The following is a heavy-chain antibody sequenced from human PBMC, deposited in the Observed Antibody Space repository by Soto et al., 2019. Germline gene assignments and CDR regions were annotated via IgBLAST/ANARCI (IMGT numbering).Heavy chain of an antibody. CDR2: INPSGGST. J-gene: IGHJ4*02. V-gene: IGHV1-46*03. Sequence: QVQLVQSGAEVKKPGASVKVSCKASGYTFTSYYMHWVRQAPGQGLEWMGIINPSGGSTSYAQKFQGRVTMTRDTSTSTVYMELSSLRSEDTAVYYCARGWEKDIVVVLGDFDYWGQGTLVTVSP. D-gene: IGHD2-15*01. CDR3: ARGWEKDIVVVLGDFDY. CDR1: GYTFTSYY.